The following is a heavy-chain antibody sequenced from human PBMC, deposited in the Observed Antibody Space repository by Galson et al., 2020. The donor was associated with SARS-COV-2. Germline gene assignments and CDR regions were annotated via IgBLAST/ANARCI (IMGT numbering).Heavy chain of an antibody. CDR1: GFTFSRYA. CDR3: AKDRGNDYGDQLDF. V-gene: IGHV3-23*01. J-gene: IGHJ4*02. CDR2: ISGGGGST. D-gene: IGHD4-17*01. Sequence: GSLLSCAASGFTFSRYALAWVRQAPGKGLEWVSGISGGGGSTYYVDSVKGRFTISRDTSQNTVHLQMSSLRAEDTAVYYCAKDRGNDYGDQLDFWGQGTLVTVSS.